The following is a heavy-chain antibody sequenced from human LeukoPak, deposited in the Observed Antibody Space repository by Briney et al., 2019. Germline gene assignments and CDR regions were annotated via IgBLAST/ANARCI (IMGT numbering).Heavy chain of an antibody. CDR2: IYYSGST. J-gene: IGHJ3*02. Sequence: SETLSLTCTVSGVSISSTTYYWGWIRQPPGKGLEWIGTIYYSGSTYYNPSLKSRVTLSVGTSKNQFSLKLSSVTAADTAVYYCARHDSSGPYNAFDIWGQGTMVTVSS. V-gene: IGHV4-39*01. CDR1: GVSISSTTYY. CDR3: ARHDSSGPYNAFDI. D-gene: IGHD3-22*01.